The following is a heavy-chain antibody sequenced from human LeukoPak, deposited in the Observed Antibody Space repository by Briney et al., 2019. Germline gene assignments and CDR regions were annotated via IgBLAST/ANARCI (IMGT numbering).Heavy chain of an antibody. D-gene: IGHD4-23*01. CDR3: ARGRWSAAFDI. V-gene: IGHV6-1*01. CDR1: GDSVSSNSAA. Sequence: SQTLSLTCVISGDSVSSNSAAWHWIRQSPSRGLEWLGRTYYRSKWYTDFAVSIKSRMTINPDTSENQFSLQLYSVTPEDTAVYYCARGRWSAAFDIWGQGTMVTVSS. J-gene: IGHJ3*02. CDR2: TYYRSKWYT.